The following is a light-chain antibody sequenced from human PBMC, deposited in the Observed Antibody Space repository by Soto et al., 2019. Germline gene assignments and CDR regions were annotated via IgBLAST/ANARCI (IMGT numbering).Light chain of an antibody. CDR1: QSVSSN. Sequence: EIVMTQSPATLSVSPGERATLSCRASQSVSSNLAWYQQKPGQAPRLLIFGASTRATGIPARFSGSESGTELTLTINSLQSEDFAVYYCQQYNVWPPGEAFGQGTKVEIK. CDR3: QQYNVWPPGEA. J-gene: IGKJ1*01. CDR2: GAS. V-gene: IGKV3-15*01.